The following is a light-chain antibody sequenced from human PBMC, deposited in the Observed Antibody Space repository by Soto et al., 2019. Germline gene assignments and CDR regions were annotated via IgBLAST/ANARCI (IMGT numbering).Light chain of an antibody. CDR2: EVT. Sequence: QSVLTQPASVSGSPGQSITISCTGTSSDVGAYNFVSWYQQRPGTVPKLLIYEVTNRPSGVSHRFSGSKSGNTASLTISGLQAEDEADYYCNSYTTTSTYVFGTGTKVTVL. V-gene: IGLV2-14*01. CDR3: NSYTTTSTYV. J-gene: IGLJ1*01. CDR1: SSDVGAYNF.